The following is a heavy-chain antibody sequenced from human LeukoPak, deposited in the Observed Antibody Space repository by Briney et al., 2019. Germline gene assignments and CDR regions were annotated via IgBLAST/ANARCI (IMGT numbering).Heavy chain of an antibody. J-gene: IGHJ4*02. Sequence: TGGSLRLSCAASGYTFSSYWMHWVRQAPAKGLVWVSRINSDGSSTSYADSVKGRFTISRDNAKNTLYLQMNSLIAENTAVYYCARDPSPSCLDYWGQGTLVTVSS. CDR1: GYTFSSYW. CDR2: INSDGSST. D-gene: IGHD2-2*01. CDR3: ARDPSPSCLDY. V-gene: IGHV3-74*01.